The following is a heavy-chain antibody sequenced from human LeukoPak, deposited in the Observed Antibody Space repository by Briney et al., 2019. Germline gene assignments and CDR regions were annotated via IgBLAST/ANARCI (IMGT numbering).Heavy chain of an antibody. CDR2: ISAYSGNT. J-gene: IGHJ4*02. CDR1: GYTFTNYG. V-gene: IGHV1-18*01. D-gene: IGHD3-22*01. CDR3: AISQGSYYDTSGYLGGDY. Sequence: GASVKVSCKASGYTFTNYGIFWVRQAAGQGLEWMGWISAYSGNTNYAQKLQGRVTMTTETSTSTAYMELESLRSDDTAVYYCAISQGSYYDTSGYLGGDYWGQGTLVTVSS.